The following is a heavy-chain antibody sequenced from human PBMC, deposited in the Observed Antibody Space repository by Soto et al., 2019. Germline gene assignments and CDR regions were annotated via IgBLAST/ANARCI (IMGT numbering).Heavy chain of an antibody. CDR2: IYPADSDT. CDR1: GYSFTNYW. Sequence: GESLKISCQGSGYSFTNYWIGWVRQMPGKGLEWMGLIYPADSDTRYSPSFQGLVTMSADKSVNTAYLQWSSLKASDSAIYYCARSHQLLYYYTMDVWGQGTTVTVSS. J-gene: IGHJ6*02. CDR3: ARSHQLLYYYTMDV. V-gene: IGHV5-51*01. D-gene: IGHD2-2*02.